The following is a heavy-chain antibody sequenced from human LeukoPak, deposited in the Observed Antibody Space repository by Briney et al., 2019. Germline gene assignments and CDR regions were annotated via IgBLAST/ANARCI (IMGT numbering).Heavy chain of an antibody. J-gene: IGHJ4*02. CDR2: IYYSGST. CDR1: GGSISGSSYY. V-gene: IGHV4-39*07. D-gene: IGHD1-1*01. CDR3: ARDPNGIFDY. Sequence: SETLSLTCTVSGGSISGSSYYWGWIRQPPGKGLEWIGSIYYSGSTYYNPSLKSRVTISVDTSKNQFSLKLSSVTAADTAVYYCARDPNGIFDYWGQGTLVTVSS.